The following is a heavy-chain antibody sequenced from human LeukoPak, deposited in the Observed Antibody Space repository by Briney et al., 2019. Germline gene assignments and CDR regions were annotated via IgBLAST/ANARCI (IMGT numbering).Heavy chain of an antibody. CDR3: ARRLAS. CDR2: INPVSTTM. CDR1: GFTFSSFG. Sequence: GGSLRLSCEGSGFTFSSFGMNWVRQAPGKGLEWLSYINPVSTTMYYADSVRGRFTISRDNAKNSLYLQMNSLRVEDTAVYFCARRLASWGQGTLVTVSS. V-gene: IGHV3-48*01. J-gene: IGHJ5*01.